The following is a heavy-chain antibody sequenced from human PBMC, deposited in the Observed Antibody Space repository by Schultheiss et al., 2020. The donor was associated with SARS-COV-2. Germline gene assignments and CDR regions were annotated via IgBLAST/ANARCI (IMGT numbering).Heavy chain of an antibody. J-gene: IGHJ4*02. CDR1: GGSISSYY. CDR3: ARDRLGVIDY. Sequence: SQTLSLTCTVSGGSISSYYWSWIRQPPGKGLEWIGEINHIGSTNYNPSLKSRVTISVDTSKNQFSLKLSSVTAADTAVYYCARDRLGVIDYWGQGTLVTVSS. V-gene: IGHV4-34*01. CDR2: INHIGST.